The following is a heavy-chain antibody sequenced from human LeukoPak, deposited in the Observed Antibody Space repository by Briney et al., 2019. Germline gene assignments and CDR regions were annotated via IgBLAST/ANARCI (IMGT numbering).Heavy chain of an antibody. CDR2: IYYSGST. CDR1: GGSISSSSYY. J-gene: IGHJ4*02. D-gene: IGHD2-15*01. Sequence: SETLSLTCTVSGGSISSSSYYWGWIRQPPGKGLEWIGSIYYSGSTYYNPSLKSRVTISVDTSKNQFSLKLSSVTAADTAVYYCARDLVVVAAAYGYWGQGTLVTVSS. V-gene: IGHV4-39*07. CDR3: ARDLVVVAAAYGY.